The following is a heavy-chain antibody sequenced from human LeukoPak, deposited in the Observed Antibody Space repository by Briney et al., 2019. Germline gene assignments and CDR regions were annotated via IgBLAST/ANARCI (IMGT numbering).Heavy chain of an antibody. V-gene: IGHV1-69*06. CDR1: GGTFSSYA. CDR3: ARNYDILTGYRDYYYYYMDV. Sequence: SVKVSCKASGGTFSSYAISWVRQAPGQGLEWMGGIIPIFGTANYAQKFQGRVTITADKSTSTAYMELSSLRSEDTAVYYCARNYDILTGYRDYYYYYMDVWGKGTTVTVSS. CDR2: IIPIFGTA. D-gene: IGHD3-9*01. J-gene: IGHJ6*03.